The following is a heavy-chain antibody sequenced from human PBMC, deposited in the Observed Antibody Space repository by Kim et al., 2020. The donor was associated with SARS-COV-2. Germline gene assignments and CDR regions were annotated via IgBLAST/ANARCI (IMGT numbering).Heavy chain of an antibody. J-gene: IGHJ4*02. Sequence: FYNPSLRHRVTISIDTPKSQCSLRRSSLTAADTAVYYCSRNRGGTMTELDYWGQGTLVTVSS. V-gene: IGHV4-39*01. D-gene: IGHD3-10*01. CDR3: SRNRGGTMTELDY.